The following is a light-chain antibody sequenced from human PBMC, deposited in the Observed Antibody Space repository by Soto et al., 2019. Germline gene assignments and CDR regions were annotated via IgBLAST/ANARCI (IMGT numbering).Light chain of an antibody. Sequence: DTVLTQSPGTLSLSPGETATLSCRASQTIRNNYLAWYRQTPGQAPRLLIYGASNRATGIADRFSGSGSGTDFTLIIRRLEPEDFALYYCQQYAGSPWTFGQGTKVDIK. CDR1: QTIRNNY. CDR3: QQYAGSPWT. CDR2: GAS. J-gene: IGKJ1*01. V-gene: IGKV3-20*01.